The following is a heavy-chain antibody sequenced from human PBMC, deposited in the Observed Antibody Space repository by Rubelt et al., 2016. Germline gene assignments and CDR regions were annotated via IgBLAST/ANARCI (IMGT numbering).Heavy chain of an antibody. V-gene: IGHV4-31*03. CDR3: ARGPSPHNWFDP. J-gene: IGHJ5*02. Sequence: QVQLQESGPGLVKPSQTLSLTCSVSGVAVRTGGYYWSWIRQHPWKGLEWIGYIFNSGSTSYNPSLKSRVTISVDTSKNQISLKLSSVTAADTAVYYFARGPSPHNWFDPWGQGTLVTVSS. CDR2: IFNSGST. CDR1: GVAVRTGGYY.